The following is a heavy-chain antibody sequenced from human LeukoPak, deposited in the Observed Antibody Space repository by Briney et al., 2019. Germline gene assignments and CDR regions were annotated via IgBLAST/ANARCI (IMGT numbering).Heavy chain of an antibody. D-gene: IGHD6-19*01. CDR2: IKPDGSEK. J-gene: IGHJ4*02. V-gene: IGHV3-7*05. Sequence: GGSLRLSCAASGFTVSNKYMSWVRQAPGRGLECVANIKPDGSEKHYVDSVEGRFTVSRDNAKNSLFLEMNSLRAEDTAVYYCARGRMAVAGSYEYWGQGTLVTVSS. CDR3: ARGRMAVAGSYEY. CDR1: GFTVSNKY.